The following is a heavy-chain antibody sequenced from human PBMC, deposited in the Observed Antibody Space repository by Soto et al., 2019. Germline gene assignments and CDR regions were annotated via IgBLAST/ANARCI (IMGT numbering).Heavy chain of an antibody. CDR1: GYSFTDYH. V-gene: IGHV1-2*04. D-gene: IGHD2-8*01. Sequence: GASVKLSCKASGYSFTDYHRHWVRQAPGQGPEWLGRINPKSGGTSTAQKFQGWVTMTTDTSISTASMELTRLTSDDTAIYYCARGDSTDCSNGVCSFFYNHDMDVWGQGTTVTVSS. CDR3: ARGDSTDCSNGVCSFFYNHDMDV. J-gene: IGHJ6*02. CDR2: INPKSGGT.